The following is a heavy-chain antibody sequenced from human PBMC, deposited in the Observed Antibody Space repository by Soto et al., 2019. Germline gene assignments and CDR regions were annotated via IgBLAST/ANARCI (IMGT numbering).Heavy chain of an antibody. D-gene: IGHD6-19*01. V-gene: IGHV2-5*02. CDR3: ALIAVAGTVSYFDY. CDR2: IYWDDDK. Sequence: QITLKESGPTLVKPTQTLTLTCTFSGFSLSTSGVGVGWIRQPPGKALEWLALIYWDDDKHYSPFLKSRLTITNDTSKNQVVLTMPNMDPVDTATYYCALIAVAGTVSYFDYWGQGTLVTVSS. CDR1: GFSLSTSGVG. J-gene: IGHJ4*02.